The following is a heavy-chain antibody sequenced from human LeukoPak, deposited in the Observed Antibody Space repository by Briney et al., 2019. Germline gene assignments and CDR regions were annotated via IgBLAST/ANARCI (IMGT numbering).Heavy chain of an antibody. CDR1: GFTFSSYG. J-gene: IGHJ3*02. D-gene: IGHD4-17*01. CDR2: ISYDGSNK. V-gene: IGHV3-30*18. CDR3: AKAGRAYGDYVADAFDI. Sequence: GGSLRLSCAASGFTFSSYGMHWVRQAPGKGLEWVAVISYDGSNKYYADSVKGRFTISRDNSKNTLYLQMNSLRAEDTAVYYCAKAGRAYGDYVADAFDIWGQGTMVTVSS.